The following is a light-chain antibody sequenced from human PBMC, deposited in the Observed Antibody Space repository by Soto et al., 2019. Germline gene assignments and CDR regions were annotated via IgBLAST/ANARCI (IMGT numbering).Light chain of an antibody. V-gene: IGLV2-8*01. CDR1: CSDIGGYNS. CDR3: SSYTDRKHLV. CDR2: DVT. Sequence: QSVLTQSPSASGSPGQSVTISCTGTCSDIGGYNSVSWYQQHPGKAPKVMIYDVTKRPSGVPDRFSGSKSGNTASLTVSALQAEDEADYYCSSYTDRKHLVFGTGTKLTVL. J-gene: IGLJ1*01.